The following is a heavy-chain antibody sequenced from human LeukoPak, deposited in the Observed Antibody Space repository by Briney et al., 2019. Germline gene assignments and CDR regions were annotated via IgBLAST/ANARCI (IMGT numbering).Heavy chain of an antibody. CDR3: ATLSWGSSSLFDC. CDR2: IYSTGST. CDR1: VGSISDYD. V-gene: IGHV4-4*07. D-gene: IGHD6-6*01. J-gene: IGHJ4*02. Sequence: SESLSLTCNVSVGSISDYDCPCIRQPAGNRLESIGRIYSTGSTNYNPSLKGRVNMSVNTSKHQSSLKLTSVTAADPAVYYCATLSWGSSSLFDCWGQGTLVTVSS.